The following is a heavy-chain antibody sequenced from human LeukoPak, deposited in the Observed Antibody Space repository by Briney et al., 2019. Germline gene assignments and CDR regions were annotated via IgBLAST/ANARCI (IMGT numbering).Heavy chain of an antibody. CDR1: GGSISSSSYY. CDR2: IYYSGST. Sequence: PSETLSLTCTVSGGSISSSSYYWGWIRQPPGKGLEWIGSIYYSGSTYYNPSLKSRVTISVDTSKNQFSLKLSSVTAADTAVYYCARDLGVVGAMSTFDYWGQGTLVTVSS. CDR3: ARDLGVVGAMSTFDY. V-gene: IGHV4-39*07. J-gene: IGHJ4*02. D-gene: IGHD1-26*01.